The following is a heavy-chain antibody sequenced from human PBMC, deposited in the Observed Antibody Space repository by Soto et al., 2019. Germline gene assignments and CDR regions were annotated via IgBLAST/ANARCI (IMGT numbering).Heavy chain of an antibody. Sequence: EVQLLESGGGLVQPGASLRLSCAASGFTFSRYGMNWVRQAPGKGLEWVSAISGSGTTTYHADSVKGRFTISRDNSKNTLYLQMNSLRAEDTAVYYCAKDRCGRDFDYWGQGTLVTVSS. J-gene: IGHJ4*02. CDR1: GFTFSRYG. CDR3: AKDRCGRDFDY. D-gene: IGHD1-26*01. V-gene: IGHV3-23*01. CDR2: ISGSGTTT.